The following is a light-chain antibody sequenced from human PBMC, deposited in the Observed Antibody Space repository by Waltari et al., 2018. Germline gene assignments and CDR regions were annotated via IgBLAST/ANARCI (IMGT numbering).Light chain of an antibody. V-gene: IGLV1-40*01. Sequence: QSVLTQPPSVSGAPGQRVTISCTGSGSNIGAGYGVHCYQQLPRAAPKVLIFGSTSRPLGIPAGFFGSMSGTSASLAITGLQAEDEADYYCQSYDTSLSVVFGGGTKLTVL. CDR2: GST. CDR3: QSYDTSLSVV. CDR1: GSNIGAGYG. J-gene: IGLJ3*02.